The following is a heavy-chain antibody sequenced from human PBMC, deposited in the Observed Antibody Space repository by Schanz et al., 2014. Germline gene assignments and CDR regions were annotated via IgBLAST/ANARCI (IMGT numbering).Heavy chain of an antibody. CDR2: IIPSLGLA. CDR3: ARGNRLQYYDDIWGSYRDPSELDY. V-gene: IGHV1-69*04. J-gene: IGHJ4*02. CDR1: GYTFTDYG. D-gene: IGHD3-16*02. Sequence: QVQVVQSGAEVKKPGASVKVSCKASGYTFTDYGVIWVRQAPGLGLEWMGRIIPSLGLAKYEQKFQDKVTITADTSTTTAYMELSGLRSEDTAVYYCARGNRLQYYDDIWGSYRDPSELDYWGQGTLVTVSS.